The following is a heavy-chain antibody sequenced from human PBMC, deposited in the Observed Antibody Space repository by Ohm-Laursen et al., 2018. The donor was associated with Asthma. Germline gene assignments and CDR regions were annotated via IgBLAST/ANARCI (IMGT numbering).Heavy chain of an antibody. CDR3: ARDLGYSHAGGYFDY. CDR2: ISSSSSYI. CDR1: GFTFSSYS. J-gene: IGHJ4*02. D-gene: IGHD5-18*01. V-gene: IGHV3-21*01. Sequence: SLRLSCAASGFTFSSYSMNWVRQAPGKGLEWVSSISSSSSYIYYADSVKGRFTISRDNAKNSLYLQMNSLRAEDTAVYYCARDLGYSHAGGYFDYWGQGTMVTVSS.